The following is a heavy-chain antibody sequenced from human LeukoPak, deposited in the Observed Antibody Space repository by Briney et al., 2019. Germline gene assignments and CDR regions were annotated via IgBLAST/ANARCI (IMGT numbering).Heavy chain of an antibody. Sequence: PSETLSLTCTVSGGSVSSDTYYWSWIRQPPGKGLEWIGYIYYSGSTNSNPSLKSRVTISVDTSKNQFSLKLSSVTAADTAVYYCARGGLELDGGWFDPWGQGTLVTVSS. V-gene: IGHV4-61*01. CDR1: GGSVSSDTYY. J-gene: IGHJ5*02. D-gene: IGHD1-7*01. CDR2: IYYSGST. CDR3: ARGGLELDGGWFDP.